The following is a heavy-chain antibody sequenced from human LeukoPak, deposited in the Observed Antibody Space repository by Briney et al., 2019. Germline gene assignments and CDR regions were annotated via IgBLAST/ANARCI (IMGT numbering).Heavy chain of an antibody. Sequence: GGTLRLSCAASGFTFSSYGMSWVRQAPGKGLEWVSAISGSGGSTYYADSVKGRFTISRDNSKNTLYLQMNSLRAEDTAVYYCATPGGLLWFGENYFDYWGQGTLVTVSS. CDR3: ATPGGLLWFGENYFDY. CDR2: ISGSGGST. J-gene: IGHJ4*02. CDR1: GFTFSSYG. D-gene: IGHD3-10*01. V-gene: IGHV3-23*01.